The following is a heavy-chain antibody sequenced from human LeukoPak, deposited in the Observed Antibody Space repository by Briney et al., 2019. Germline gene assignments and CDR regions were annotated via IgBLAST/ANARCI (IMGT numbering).Heavy chain of an antibody. D-gene: IGHD4-23*01. CDR2: IYYSGST. CDR3: ARVPRRSYGGLFDY. CDR1: GGSISSGGYY. V-gene: IGHV4-31*03. Sequence: SETLSLTCTVSGGSISSGGYYWSWIRQHPGKGLEWIGYIYYSGSTYYNPSLKSRVTISVDTSKNQFSLKLSSVTAADTAVYYCARVPRRSYGGLFDYWGQGTLVTVSS. J-gene: IGHJ4*02.